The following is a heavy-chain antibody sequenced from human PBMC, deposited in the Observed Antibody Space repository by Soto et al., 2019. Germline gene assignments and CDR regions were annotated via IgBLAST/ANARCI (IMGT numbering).Heavy chain of an antibody. V-gene: IGHV4-59*08. J-gene: IGHJ4*02. CDR1: GGSISSYY. Sequence: SETLSLTCTVSGGSISSYYWSWIRQPPGKGLEWIGYIYYSGSTNYNPSLKSRVTISVDTSKNQFSLKLSSVTAADTAVYYCARHPRLFKSAKSTVTDYWGQGTLVPVSS. CDR3: ARHPRLFKSAKSTVTDY. D-gene: IGHD4-17*01. CDR2: IYYSGST.